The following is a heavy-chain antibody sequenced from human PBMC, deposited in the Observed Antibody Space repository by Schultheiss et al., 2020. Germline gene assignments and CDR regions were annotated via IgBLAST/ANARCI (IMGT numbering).Heavy chain of an antibody. CDR3: ARDRSGYYYLFDY. CDR2: IWYDGSNK. V-gene: IGHV3-33*01. J-gene: IGHJ4*02. CDR1: GFKFSTYG. Sequence: GGSLRLSCAASGFKFSTYGMHWVRQAPGKGLEWVAVIWYDGSNKYYADSVKGRFTISRDNSKNTLYLQMNSLRAEDTAVYYWARDRSGYYYLFDYWGQGTLVTVSS. D-gene: IGHD3-22*01.